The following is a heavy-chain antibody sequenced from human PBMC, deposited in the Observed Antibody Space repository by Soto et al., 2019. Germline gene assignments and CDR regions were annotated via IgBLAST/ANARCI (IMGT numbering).Heavy chain of an antibody. J-gene: IGHJ4*02. CDR3: ARLYRSGWPRSYCDY. D-gene: IGHD6-19*01. CDR2: ISAYNGNT. Sequence: QVQLVQSGTEVKKPGASVKVSCKASGYTFTRFGISWVRQAPGQGLEWMGWISAYNGNTNYAQKFQGRITMTTDTPTNTAYMELRSLRSDDTAVYYCARLYRSGWPRSYCDYWGQGTLVTVSS. V-gene: IGHV1-18*01. CDR1: GYTFTRFG.